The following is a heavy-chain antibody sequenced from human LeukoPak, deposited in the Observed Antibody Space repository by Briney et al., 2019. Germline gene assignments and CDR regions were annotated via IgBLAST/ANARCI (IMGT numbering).Heavy chain of an antibody. V-gene: IGHV4-39*07. D-gene: IGHD3-9*01. CDR1: GGSISSSSYY. CDR2: IYYSGST. Sequence: SETLSLTCTVSGGSISSSSYYWGWIRQPPGKGLEWIGSIYYSGSTYYSPSLKSRVTISVDTSKNQFSLKLSSVTAADTAVYYCARGHYDILTGPMRDYGMDVWGQGTTVTVSS. CDR3: ARGHYDILTGPMRDYGMDV. J-gene: IGHJ6*02.